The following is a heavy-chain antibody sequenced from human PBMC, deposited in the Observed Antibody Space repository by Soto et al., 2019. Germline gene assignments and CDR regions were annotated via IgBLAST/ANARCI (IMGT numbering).Heavy chain of an antibody. CDR3: AAWVYDILTGYYPYCYYGMDV. Sequence: ASVKVSCKASGFTFTSSAVQWVRQARGQRLEWIGWIVVGSGNTNYAQKFQERVTITRDMSTSTAYMELSSLRSEDTAVYYCAAWVYDILTGYYPYCYYGMDVWGQGTTVTVS. CDR1: GFTFTSSA. D-gene: IGHD3-9*01. CDR2: IVVGSGNT. J-gene: IGHJ6*02. V-gene: IGHV1-58*01.